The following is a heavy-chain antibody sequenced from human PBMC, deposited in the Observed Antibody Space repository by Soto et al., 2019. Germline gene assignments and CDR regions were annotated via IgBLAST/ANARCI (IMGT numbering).Heavy chain of an antibody. D-gene: IGHD6-19*01. CDR3: ARDRCRGGWSPPDY. V-gene: IGHV3-11*01. J-gene: IGHJ4*02. CDR1: GFTFSDYY. Sequence: GGSLRLSCAASGFTFSDYYMSWIRQAPGKGLEWVSYISSSGSTIYYADSVKGRFTISRDNAKNSLYLQMNSLRAEDRAVEYCARDRCRGGWSPPDYWGQGTLVTVSS. CDR2: ISSSGSTI.